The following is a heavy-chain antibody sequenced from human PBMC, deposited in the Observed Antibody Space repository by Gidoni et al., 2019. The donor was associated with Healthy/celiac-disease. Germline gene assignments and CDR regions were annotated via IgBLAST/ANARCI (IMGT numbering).Heavy chain of an antibody. CDR1: GGSISSSSYY. J-gene: IGHJ4*02. CDR3: ARDSIYGGNRNYYFDY. Sequence: QLQLQESGPGLVKPSETLSLTCTVSGGSISSSSYYWGWIRQPPVKGLEWIGSIYYSGSTYYNPSLKSRVTISVDTSKNQFSLKLSSVTAADTAVYYCARDSIYGGNRNYYFDYWGQGTLVTVSS. V-gene: IGHV4-39*07. CDR2: IYYSGST. D-gene: IGHD4-17*01.